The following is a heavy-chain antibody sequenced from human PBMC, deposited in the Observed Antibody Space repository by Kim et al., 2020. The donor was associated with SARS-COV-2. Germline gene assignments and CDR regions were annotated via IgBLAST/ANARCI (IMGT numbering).Heavy chain of an antibody. D-gene: IGHD6-6*01. V-gene: IGHV3-23*01. CDR1: GFTFSSYA. CDR3: AKVITSSSNFDY. CDR2: ISGSGGST. J-gene: IGHJ4*02. Sequence: GGSLRLSCAASGFTFSSYAMSWVRQAPGKGLEWVSAISGSGGSTYYADSVKGRFTISRDNSKNTLYLQMNSLRAEDKAVYYCAKVITSSSNFDYWGQGTLVTVSS.